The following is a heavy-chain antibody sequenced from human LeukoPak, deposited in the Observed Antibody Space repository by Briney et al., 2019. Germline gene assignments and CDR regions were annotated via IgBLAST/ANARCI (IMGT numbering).Heavy chain of an antibody. CDR2: ISAYNGNT. D-gene: IGHD6-19*01. V-gene: IGHV1-18*01. CDR1: GYTFTSYG. CDR3: ARDRSEYSSGWYNWFDP. Sequence: GASVKVSCKASGYTFTSYGISWVRQAPGQGLEWMGWISAYNGNTNYAQKLQGRVTVTTDTSTSTAYMELRSLRSDDTAVYYCARDRSEYSSGWYNWFDPWGQGTLVTVSS. J-gene: IGHJ5*02.